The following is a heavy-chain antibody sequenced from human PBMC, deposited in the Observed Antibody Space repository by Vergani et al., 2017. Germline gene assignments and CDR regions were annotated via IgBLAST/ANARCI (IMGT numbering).Heavy chain of an antibody. J-gene: IGHJ4*02. CDR2: IHPADSDT. V-gene: IGHV5-51*01. CDR3: ARLYGRDSSGSKYFDY. D-gene: IGHD3-22*01. CDR1: GYSFTNYW. Sequence: VQLVQSGAEVKKPGASLKISCQISGYSFTNYWIGWVRQMPGKGLEWMGIIHPADSDTRYSPSFQGQVTISVGKSISTAYLQRSSLRASDSAMYYCARLYGRDSSGSKYFDYWGQGTLVTVSS.